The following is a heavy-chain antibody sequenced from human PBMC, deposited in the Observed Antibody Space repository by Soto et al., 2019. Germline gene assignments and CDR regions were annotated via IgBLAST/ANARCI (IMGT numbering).Heavy chain of an antibody. CDR3: ARGRYGDY. J-gene: IGHJ4*02. V-gene: IGHV1-18*01. Sequence: QVHLVQSGAEVKKPGASVKVSCQGSGYAFTTYGITWVRQAPGQGLEWMGWISAHNGNTNYAQKPQGRVTVTRDTSTSTAYRELRSLSFDDTAVYYCARGRYGDYWGQGALVTVSS. CDR2: ISAHNGNT. D-gene: IGHD1-1*01. CDR1: GYAFTTYG.